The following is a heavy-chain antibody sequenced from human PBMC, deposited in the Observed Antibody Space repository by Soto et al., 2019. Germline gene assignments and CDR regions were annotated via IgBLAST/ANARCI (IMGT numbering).Heavy chain of an antibody. Sequence: QVQLQESGPGLVKPSETLSLTCTVSGGSLSSHYWSWIRQSPGKGLEWIGYIYFTGYTNYKPSLKNRVTISVDTSTRQFSLSLNSVTAADTAVYYCATVAMTSPKVFDYWGQGTLVSVSS. CDR1: GGSLSSHY. CDR2: IYFTGYT. CDR3: ATVAMTSPKVFDY. J-gene: IGHJ4*02. V-gene: IGHV4-59*11. D-gene: IGHD2-15*01.